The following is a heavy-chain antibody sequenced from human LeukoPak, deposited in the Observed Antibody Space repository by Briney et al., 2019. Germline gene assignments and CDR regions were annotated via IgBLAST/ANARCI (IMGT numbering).Heavy chain of an antibody. CDR2: LSSSSSYI. J-gene: IGHJ4*02. CDR1: GFTFSNYA. Sequence: SGGTLRLSCAASGFTFSNYAKNWVRQAPGKGLEWVSSLSSSSSYIYYTDSAKGRFAIPRHHANNSLYLQMNSLRAEDMAVYYCARDRGLAWWDYWGQGTLDTVSS. D-gene: IGHD2-8*02. CDR3: ARDRGLAWWDY. V-gene: IGHV3-21*01.